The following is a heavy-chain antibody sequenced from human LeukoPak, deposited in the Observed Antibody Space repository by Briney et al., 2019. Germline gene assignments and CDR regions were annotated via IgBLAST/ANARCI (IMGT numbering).Heavy chain of an antibody. V-gene: IGHV3-30*18. CDR1: GFTFSSYG. CDR2: ISYDGSNK. D-gene: IGHD2-2*01. J-gene: IGHJ6*04. Sequence: GGSLRLSCAASGFTFSSYGMHWVRQAPGKGLEWVAVISYDGSNKYYADSAKGRFTISRDNSKNTLYLQMNSLRAEDTAVYYCAKHMREPGYYYGMDVWGKGTTVTVSS. CDR3: AKHMREPGYYYGMDV.